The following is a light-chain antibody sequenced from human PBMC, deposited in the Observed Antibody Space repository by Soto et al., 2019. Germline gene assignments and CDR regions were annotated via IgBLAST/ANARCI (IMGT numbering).Light chain of an antibody. J-gene: IGKJ1*01. CDR3: QQYNSYST. Sequence: DIQMTQSPSTLSASVGDRVTITCRASQSISSWLAWYQQKPGKAPKLLIYDASSLESGVPSRFSGSGSGTEFTLTISSLQPDDFPTYYCQQYNSYSTFGQGTKVDIK. CDR2: DAS. V-gene: IGKV1-5*01. CDR1: QSISSW.